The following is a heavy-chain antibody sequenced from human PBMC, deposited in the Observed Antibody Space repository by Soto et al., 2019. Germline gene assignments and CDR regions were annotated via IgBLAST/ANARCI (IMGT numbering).Heavy chain of an antibody. V-gene: IGHV3-23*01. CDR2: ISGSGGST. CDR1: GFTFSSYA. CDR3: AKGTAVARKLDY. J-gene: IGHJ4*02. D-gene: IGHD6-19*01. Sequence: EVQLLESGGGLVQPGGSLRLSCAASGFTFSSYAMSWVRQAPGKGLEWVSAISGSGGSTYYADSVKGRFTISRDNSKNTRYLQMNSLSAEDTAVYYCAKGTAVARKLDYWGQGTLVTVSS.